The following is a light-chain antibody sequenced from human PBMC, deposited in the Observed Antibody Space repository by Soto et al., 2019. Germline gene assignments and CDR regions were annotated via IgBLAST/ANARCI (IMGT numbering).Light chain of an antibody. CDR3: QQCYSTPPWT. CDR2: AAS. J-gene: IGKJ1*01. Sequence: GDRVTITCRASQSISSYLNWYQQKPGKAPKLLIYAASSLRSGVPSRFSGSGSGTDFTLTISSLQPEDFATYYCQQCYSTPPWTFGQGTKVEIK. CDR1: QSISSY. V-gene: IGKV1-39*01.